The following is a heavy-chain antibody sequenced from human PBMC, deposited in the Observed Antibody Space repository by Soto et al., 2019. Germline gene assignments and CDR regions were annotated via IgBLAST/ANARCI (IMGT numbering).Heavy chain of an antibody. Sequence: PGWSLRLSCAASGFTFSSYWMSLVRQAPGKGLEWVANIKDDGSEKYYVDSVKGRFTISRDNAKNSLYLQMTSLRAEDTAVYYCARYTWIQHGAVPVWGQGTKVTVSS. V-gene: IGHV3-7*03. CDR3: ARYTWIQHGAVPV. CDR2: IKDDGSEK. D-gene: IGHD5-18*01. CDR1: GFTFSSYW. J-gene: IGHJ6*02.